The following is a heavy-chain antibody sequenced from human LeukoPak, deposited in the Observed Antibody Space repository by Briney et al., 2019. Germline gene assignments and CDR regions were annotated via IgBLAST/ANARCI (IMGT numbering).Heavy chain of an antibody. CDR3: ARDKGYDFWSGYRGGSFDY. CDR1: GGTFSSYA. Sequence: SVKVSCKTSGGTFSSYAISWVRQAPGQGLEWMGGIIPIFGTANYAQKFQGRVTITADESTSTAYMELSSLRSEDTAVYYCARDKGYDFWSGYRGGSFDYWGQGTLVTVSS. D-gene: IGHD3-3*01. J-gene: IGHJ4*02. V-gene: IGHV1-69*01. CDR2: IIPIFGTA.